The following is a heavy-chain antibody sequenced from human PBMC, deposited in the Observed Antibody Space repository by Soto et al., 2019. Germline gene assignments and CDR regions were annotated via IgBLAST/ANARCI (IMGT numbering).Heavy chain of an antibody. CDR3: ARDPIAVTTGYFDY. D-gene: IGHD4-17*01. J-gene: IGHJ4*02. Sequence: EVQLVESGGGLVQPGGSLRLSCAASGFTFSSYWMSWVRQAPGKGLEWVANIKQDGSEKYYVDSVKGRFTISRDNAKNSLYLQMNSLRAEDTAVYYCARDPIAVTTGYFDYWGQGTLVTVSS. V-gene: IGHV3-7*01. CDR1: GFTFSSYW. CDR2: IKQDGSEK.